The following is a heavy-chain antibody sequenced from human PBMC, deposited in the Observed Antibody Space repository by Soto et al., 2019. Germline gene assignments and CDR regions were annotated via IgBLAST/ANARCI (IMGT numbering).Heavy chain of an antibody. V-gene: IGHV1-69*13. Sequence: GASVEVSCEASGGSFSNYIFASVRQAPGQGLEWMGGTIPMFATAQYAQKLQGRVTITADESTSTVYMDLTSLTSDDTAVYYCARGLFGQQWLVGFDTWGQGTLVTVSS. D-gene: IGHD6-19*01. J-gene: IGHJ4*02. CDR1: GGSFSNYI. CDR3: ARGLFGQQWLVGFDT. CDR2: TIPMFATA.